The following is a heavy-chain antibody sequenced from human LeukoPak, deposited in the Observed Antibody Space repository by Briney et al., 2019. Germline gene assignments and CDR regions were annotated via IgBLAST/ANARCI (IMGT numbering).Heavy chain of an antibody. CDR2: ISSSSSYI. CDR1: GFTFNNYA. J-gene: IGHJ4*02. V-gene: IGHV3-21*01. CDR3: ARVAADYYDSSGYHVDY. D-gene: IGHD3-22*01. Sequence: GGSLRLSCAASGFTFNNYAMGWVRQAPGKGLEWVSSISSSSSYIYYADSVKGRFTISRDNAKNSLYLQMNSLRAEDTAVYYCARVAADYYDSSGYHVDYWGQGTLVTVSS.